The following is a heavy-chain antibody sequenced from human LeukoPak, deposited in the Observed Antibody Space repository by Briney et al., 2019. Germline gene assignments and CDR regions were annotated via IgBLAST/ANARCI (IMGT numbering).Heavy chain of an antibody. CDR2: VSGSNTYT. D-gene: IGHD3-10*01. CDR1: GFTFSDYY. V-gene: IGHV3-11*06. CDR3: AAGRGFGKLFPNWFDP. J-gene: IGHJ5*02. Sequence: GGSLRLSCAASGFTFSDYYMSWIRQAPGKGLEWVSYVSGSNTYTNYAGSVKGRFTISRDNAKNSLYLQMNSLRAEDTAVYYCAAGRGFGKLFPNWFDPWGQGTLVTVSS.